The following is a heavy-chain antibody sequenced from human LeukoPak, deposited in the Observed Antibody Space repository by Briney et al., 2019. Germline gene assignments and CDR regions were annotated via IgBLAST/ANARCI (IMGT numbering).Heavy chain of an antibody. J-gene: IGHJ6*03. CDR3: ARDPPRSGITIFGSYYMDV. CDR1: GYSISSGYY. CDR2: IYHSGST. V-gene: IGHV4-38-2*02. Sequence: SETLSLTCAVSGYSISSGYYWGWIRQPPGKGLEWIGSIYHSGSTYYNPSLESRVTISEDTSKNQFSLKLSSVTAADTAVYYCARDPPRSGITIFGSYYMDVWGKGTTVTVSS. D-gene: IGHD3-3*01.